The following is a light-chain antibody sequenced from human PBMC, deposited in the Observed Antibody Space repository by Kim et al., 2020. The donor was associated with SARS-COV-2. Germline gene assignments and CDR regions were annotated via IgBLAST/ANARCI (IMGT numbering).Light chain of an antibody. CDR3: GADHGTGSNFLVV. V-gene: IGLV9-49*01. CDR1: SDYSDYK. Sequence: CTLSSDYSDYKVDWYPQRPGKGPRFVMRVGTGGIVGSKGDGIPDRFSVLGSGLNRYLTIKNIQEEDESDYHCGADHGTGSNFLVVFGGGTQLTVL. CDR2: VGTGGIVG. J-gene: IGLJ2*01.